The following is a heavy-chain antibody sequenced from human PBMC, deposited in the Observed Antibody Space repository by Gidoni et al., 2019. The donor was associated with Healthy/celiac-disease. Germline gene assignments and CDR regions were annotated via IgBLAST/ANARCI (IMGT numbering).Heavy chain of an antibody. D-gene: IGHD3-16*01. CDR3: ASDPIRLGYYGMDV. J-gene: IGHJ6*02. V-gene: IGHV3-23*01. Sequence: EVQLLESGGGLVQPGGSLRLSCAASGFTFSSYAMSWVRQAPGKGLEWVSAISGSGGSTYYADSVKGRFTISRDNSKNTLYLQMNSLRAEDTAVYYCASDPIRLGYYGMDVWGQGTTVTVSS. CDR2: ISGSGGST. CDR1: GFTFSSYA.